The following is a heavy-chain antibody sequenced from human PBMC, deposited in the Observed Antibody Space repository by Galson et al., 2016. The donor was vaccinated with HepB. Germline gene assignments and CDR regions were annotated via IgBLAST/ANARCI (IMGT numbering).Heavy chain of an antibody. CDR2: ISSGSSAI. D-gene: IGHD6-13*01. V-gene: IGHV3-48*01. CDR3: ARDGWAVTGTPFFDY. J-gene: IGHJ4*02. Sequence: SLRLSCAASGFTFSSYSMNWVRQPPGKGLEWVSYISSGSSAIYYADSVKGRFTISRDNAKNSLFLQMNRLRAEDTAVYYCARDGWAVTGTPFFDYWGQGTLVTVSS. CDR1: GFTFSSYS.